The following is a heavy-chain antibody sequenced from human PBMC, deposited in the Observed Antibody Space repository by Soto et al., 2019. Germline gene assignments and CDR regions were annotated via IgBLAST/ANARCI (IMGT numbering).Heavy chain of an antibody. CDR1: SFTFSSYW. V-gene: IGHV3-7*03. CDR2: IKQDGSEN. J-gene: IGHJ6*02. CDR3: ARDGPFISVAAPAFQYAMDV. Sequence: DVRLVESGGGLVQPGGSLRLSCAASSFTFSSYWLSWVRQAPGKGLEWVATIKQDGSENCYVDSVKGRFTISRDNAKNSLYLQMSSLRADDTAVYYCARDGPFISVAAPAFQYAMDVWGQGTTVTVS. D-gene: IGHD6-19*01.